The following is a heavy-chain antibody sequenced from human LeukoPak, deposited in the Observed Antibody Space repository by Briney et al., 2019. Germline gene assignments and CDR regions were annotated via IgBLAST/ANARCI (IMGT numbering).Heavy chain of an antibody. CDR3: ARAGCGIHPPFDY. D-gene: IGHD5-18*01. CDR2: INPNSGGT. V-gene: IGHV1-2*06. Sequence: ASVKVSCKASGYTFTGYYMHWVRQSAGQGLEWMGRINPNSGGTNYAQKFQGRVTMTRDTSISTAYMELSTLRSDDTAVYYCARAGCGIHPPFDYRGQGTLVTVSS. J-gene: IGHJ4*02. CDR1: GYTFTGYY.